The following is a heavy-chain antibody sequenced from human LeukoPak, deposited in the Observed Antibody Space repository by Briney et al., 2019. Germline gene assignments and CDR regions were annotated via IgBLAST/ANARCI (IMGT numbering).Heavy chain of an antibody. D-gene: IGHD4-17*01. CDR1: GFTFSDYY. J-gene: IGHJ3*02. CDR2: ISSSGSTI. V-gene: IGHV3-11*01. CDR3: AKNSGRLSGLMTTVTTFAFDI. Sequence: GGSLRLSCAASGFTFSDYYMSWIRQAPGKGLEWVSYISSSGSTIYYADSVKGRFTISRDNAKNSLYLQMNSLRAEDTAVYYCAKNSGRLSGLMTTVTTFAFDIWGQGTMVTVSS.